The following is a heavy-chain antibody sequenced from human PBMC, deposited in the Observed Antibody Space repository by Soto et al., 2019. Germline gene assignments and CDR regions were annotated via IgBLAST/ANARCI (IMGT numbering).Heavy chain of an antibody. CDR1: GFTFSSYS. CDR3: ARMRWSYDFDY. CDR2: ISSSTGYI. Sequence: EVQLVESGGGLVKPGGSLRLSCAASGFTFSSYSMNWVRQAPGKGLEWVSSISSSTGYIDYADSVKGRFTISRDNAKNSLYLQMNSLRAEDTAVYYCARMRWSYDFDYWGQGTLVTVSS. D-gene: IGHD1-26*01. J-gene: IGHJ4*02. V-gene: IGHV3-21*01.